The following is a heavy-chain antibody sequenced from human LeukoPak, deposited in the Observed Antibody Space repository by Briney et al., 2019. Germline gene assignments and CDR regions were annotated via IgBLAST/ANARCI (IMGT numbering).Heavy chain of an antibody. J-gene: IGHJ5*02. CDR3: ARVMGQQYDEYSGYTNWFDP. D-gene: IGHD5-12*01. Sequence: SETLSLTCTVSGGSISNYYWSWIRQPPGKGLEWIAYIHHSGSTNYNPSLKSRVTISVDMSKNQFSLRLSSVTAADTAVYYCARVMGQQYDEYSGYTNWFDPWGQGTLVTVSS. V-gene: IGHV4-59*01. CDR2: IHHSGST. CDR1: GGSISNYY.